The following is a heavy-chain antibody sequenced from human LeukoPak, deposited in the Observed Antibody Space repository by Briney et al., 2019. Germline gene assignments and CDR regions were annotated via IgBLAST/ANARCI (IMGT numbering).Heavy chain of an antibody. Sequence: PGGSLRLSCAASGFTFSTYTVNWVRQAPGKGLEWVSSISSSSTYTYYADSVKGRFTISRDNAKNSVFLQMNSLRAEDTAVYYCARDPNLYSGTYDTYWGQGTLVTVSS. D-gene: IGHD1-26*01. CDR1: GFTFSTYT. CDR3: ARDPNLYSGTYDTY. V-gene: IGHV3-21*04. CDR2: ISSSSTYT. J-gene: IGHJ4*02.